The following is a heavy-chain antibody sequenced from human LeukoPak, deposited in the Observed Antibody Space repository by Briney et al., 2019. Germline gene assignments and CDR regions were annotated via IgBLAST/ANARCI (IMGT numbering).Heavy chain of an antibody. CDR2: MNPNSGNT. CDR1: GYTFTSYD. Sequence: ASVKVSCKASGYTFTSYDINWVRQATGQGLEWMGWMNPNSGNTGYAQKFQGRVTMTRNTSISTAHMELSSLRSEDTAVYYCARIKSLPRRSNIVVVPATTYFDYWGQGTLVTVSS. V-gene: IGHV1-8*01. D-gene: IGHD2-2*01. CDR3: ARIKSLPRRSNIVVVPATTYFDY. J-gene: IGHJ4*02.